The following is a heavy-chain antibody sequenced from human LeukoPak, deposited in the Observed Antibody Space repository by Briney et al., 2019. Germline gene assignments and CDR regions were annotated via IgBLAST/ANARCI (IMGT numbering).Heavy chain of an antibody. CDR3: ARDRVGSLPNIWFDP. D-gene: IGHD2-2*03. CDR2: INPNSGGT. Sequence: ASVKVSCKASGYTFTGYYMHWVRQAPGQGLEWMGWINPNSGGTNYAQKFQGWVTMTRDTSISTAYMELSRLRSDDTAVYYCARDRVGSLPNIWFDPWGQGTLVTVSP. J-gene: IGHJ5*02. V-gene: IGHV1-2*04. CDR1: GYTFTGYY.